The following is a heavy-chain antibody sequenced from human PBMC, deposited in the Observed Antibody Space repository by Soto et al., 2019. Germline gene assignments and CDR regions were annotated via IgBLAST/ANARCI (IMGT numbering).Heavy chain of an antibody. CDR1: SGSISTYY. Sequence: TVSSGSISTYYWSWIRQLPGKGLEWVGYISDSGRTNYNPSLKSRVTISLATSRNQFSLKVSSVTAADTAVYYCARYAGRSWFDYWGQGSLVTVSS. V-gene: IGHV4-59*01. CDR2: ISDSGRT. CDR3: ARYAGRSWFDY. J-gene: IGHJ4*02. D-gene: IGHD6-13*01.